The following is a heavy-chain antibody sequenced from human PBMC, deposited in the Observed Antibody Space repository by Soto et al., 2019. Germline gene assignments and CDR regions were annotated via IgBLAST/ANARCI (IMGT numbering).Heavy chain of an antibody. V-gene: IGHV3-48*01. Sequence: EVQLVESGGGLVQPGGSLRLSCAASGFTFSSYSMNWVRQAPGKGLEWVSYISSSSSTIYYADSVKGRFTISRDNAKNSLYLQMNSLRAEDTAVYYCARANYYGSPGDFDYWGQGTLVTVFS. J-gene: IGHJ4*02. CDR2: ISSSSSTI. D-gene: IGHD3-10*01. CDR3: ARANYYGSPGDFDY. CDR1: GFTFSSYS.